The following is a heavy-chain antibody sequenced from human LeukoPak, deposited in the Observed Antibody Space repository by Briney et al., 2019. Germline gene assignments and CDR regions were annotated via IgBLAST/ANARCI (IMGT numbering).Heavy chain of an antibody. D-gene: IGHD2-15*01. CDR3: AGRRAATPWGY. CDR2: INHSGST. J-gene: IGHJ4*02. Sequence: SETLSLTCAVYGGSFSGYYWSWIRQPPGKGLEWIGEINHSGSTNYNPSLKSRVTISVDTSKNQFSLKLSSVTAADTAVYYCAGRRAATPWGYWGQGTLVTVSS. CDR1: GGSFSGYY. V-gene: IGHV4-34*01.